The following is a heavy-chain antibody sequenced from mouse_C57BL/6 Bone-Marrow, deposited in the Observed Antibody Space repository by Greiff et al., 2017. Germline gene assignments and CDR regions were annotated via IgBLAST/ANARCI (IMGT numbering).Heavy chain of an antibody. V-gene: IGHV14-4*01. CDR1: GFNIKDDY. Sequence: EVQLQQSGAELVRPGASVKLSCTASGFNIKDDYMHWVKQRPEQGLEWIGWIDPENGDTEYASKFQGKATITADTSSNTAYLQLSSLTSEDTAVYYWTTPSTSYGNPGFAYWGQGTLVTVSA. CDR2: IDPENGDT. D-gene: IGHD2-1*01. J-gene: IGHJ3*01. CDR3: TTPSTSYGNPGFAY.